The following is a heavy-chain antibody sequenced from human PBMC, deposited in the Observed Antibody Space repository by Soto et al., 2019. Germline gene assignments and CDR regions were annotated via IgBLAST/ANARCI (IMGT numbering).Heavy chain of an antibody. Sequence: ASVKVSCKVSGYTLTELSMHWVRQTPGKGLEWMGGFDPEDGETIYAQRFQGRVTMTEDTSTDTAYMELSSLTSEDTTVYYCARGSYAGYFDYWGQGSLVTVSS. V-gene: IGHV1-24*01. CDR2: FDPEDGET. J-gene: IGHJ4*02. CDR1: GYTLTELS. CDR3: ARGSYAGYFDY. D-gene: IGHD6-13*01.